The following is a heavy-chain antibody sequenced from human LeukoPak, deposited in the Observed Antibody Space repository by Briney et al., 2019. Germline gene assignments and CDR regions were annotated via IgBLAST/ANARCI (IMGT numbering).Heavy chain of an antibody. V-gene: IGHV1-69*06. CDR2: IIPIYGTP. Sequence: GASVKVSCKASGGTFSSFAISWVRRAPGQGPEWMGVIIPIYGTPNYAQIFQGRVTITADKSTSTAYMELSSLRYDDTAVYYCARSNDYYANTGYFDYWGQGTLVTVSS. J-gene: IGHJ4*02. D-gene: IGHD3-22*01. CDR1: GGTFSSFA. CDR3: ARSNDYYANTGYFDY.